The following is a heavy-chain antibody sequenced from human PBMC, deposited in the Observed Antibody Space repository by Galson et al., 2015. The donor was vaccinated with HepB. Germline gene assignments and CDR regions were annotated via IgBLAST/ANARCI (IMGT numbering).Heavy chain of an antibody. CDR2: IREDGNET. D-gene: IGHD3-16*01. Sequence: SLRLSCAASLFPFKSYWMSWVRQAPGKGLEWVANIREDGNETYYVDSVKGRFTLSRDNTKKFLYLQMNSLRVEDTAVYYCVRGGVLHGRFDYWGQGTLVTVSS. CDR1: LFPFKSYW. J-gene: IGHJ4*02. V-gene: IGHV3-7*03. CDR3: VRGGVLHGRFDY.